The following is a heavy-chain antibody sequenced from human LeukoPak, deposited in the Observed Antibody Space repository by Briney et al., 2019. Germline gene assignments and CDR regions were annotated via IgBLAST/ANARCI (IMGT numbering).Heavy chain of an antibody. CDR1: GGTFSSYA. Sequence: SVKVSCKASGGTFSSYAISWVRQAPGQGLEWMGGIIPIFGTANYAQKFQGRVTITADESTSTAYMELSSLRSEDTAVYYCEASDPGIAVAGSSYYFDYWGQGTLVTVSS. V-gene: IGHV1-69*13. J-gene: IGHJ4*02. CDR2: IIPIFGTA. CDR3: EASDPGIAVAGSSYYFDY. D-gene: IGHD6-19*01.